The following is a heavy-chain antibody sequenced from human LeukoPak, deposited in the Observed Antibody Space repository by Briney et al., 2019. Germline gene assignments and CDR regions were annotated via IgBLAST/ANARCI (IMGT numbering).Heavy chain of an antibody. CDR1: GFTFSSYA. CDR2: ISYDGSNK. CDR3: AKLGGNVAF. J-gene: IGHJ4*02. Sequence: GSLRLSCAASGFTFSSYAMHWVRQAPGKGLEWVAVISYDGSNKYYADSVKGRFTISRDNSKNTLHLQMNILRAEDTAAYYCAKLGGNVAFWGQGTLVTVSS. D-gene: IGHD4-23*01. V-gene: IGHV3-30*04.